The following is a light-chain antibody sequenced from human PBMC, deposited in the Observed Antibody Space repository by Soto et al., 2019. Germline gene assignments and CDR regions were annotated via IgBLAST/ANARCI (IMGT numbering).Light chain of an antibody. V-gene: IGKV3D-11*01. CDR2: DAS. Sequence: EMVLTQSPGTLSVSPGERVTLSCRASQAIRTNLAWYQQKVGQAPRLLIYDASNRATGIPARFSGSGSGTDFTLTISSLEPEDFAVYYCQQRSNWPITFGQGTRLEIK. CDR1: QAIRTN. CDR3: QQRSNWPIT. J-gene: IGKJ5*01.